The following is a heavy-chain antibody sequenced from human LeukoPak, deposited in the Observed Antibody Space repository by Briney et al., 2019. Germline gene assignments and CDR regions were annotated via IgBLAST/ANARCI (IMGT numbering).Heavy chain of an antibody. Sequence: GESLKISCKGSGYSFTSYWIGCVRRMPGKGLEWMGIIYPGDSDTRYSPSFQSQVTISADKSISTAYLQWSSLEASDTAMYYCARRLGTVTTQNWFDPWGQGTLVTVSS. CDR1: GYSFTSYW. J-gene: IGHJ5*02. CDR2: IYPGDSDT. CDR3: ARRLGTVTTQNWFDP. V-gene: IGHV5-51*01. D-gene: IGHD4-17*01.